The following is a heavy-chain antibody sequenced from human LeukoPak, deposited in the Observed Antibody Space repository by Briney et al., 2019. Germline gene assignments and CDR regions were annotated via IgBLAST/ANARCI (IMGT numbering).Heavy chain of an antibody. CDR2: ISSSSSYI. Sequence: GGSLRLSCAASGFTFSSYSMKWVRQAPGKGLEWVSSISSSSSYIYYADSVKGRFTISRDNAKNSLYLQMNSLRAEDTAVYYCARAPTGHGYSYGYWCDYWGQGTLVTVSS. J-gene: IGHJ4*02. D-gene: IGHD5-18*01. CDR1: GFTFSSYS. CDR3: ARAPTGHGYSYGYWCDY. V-gene: IGHV3-21*01.